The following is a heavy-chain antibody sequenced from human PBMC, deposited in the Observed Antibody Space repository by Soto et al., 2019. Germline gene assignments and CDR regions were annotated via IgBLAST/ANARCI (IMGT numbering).Heavy chain of an antibody. D-gene: IGHD4-17*01. J-gene: IGHJ6*03. CDR2: IYYSGST. CDR1: GGSISSYY. Sequence: QVQLQESGPGLVKPSETLSLTCTVSGGSISSYYWNWIRQPPGKGLEWIGYIYYSGSTNYNPSLKSRVTISGDTSKNQFSLKLSSVTAADTAVYYCARRAVPSPYYYDYMDVWGKGTTVTVSS. V-gene: IGHV4-59*08. CDR3: ARRAVPSPYYYDYMDV.